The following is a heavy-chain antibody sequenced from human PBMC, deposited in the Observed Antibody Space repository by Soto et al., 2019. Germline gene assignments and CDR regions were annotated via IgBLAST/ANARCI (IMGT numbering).Heavy chain of an antibody. CDR3: ARGNHRWLQLWYFDL. D-gene: IGHD5-12*01. Sequence: SVKFSCEACGGTFSRYAISWVRQAPGQGLEWMGGIIPIFGTVNYAQKFQGRVTITADESTNTAYMELSSLRSEDTAVYYCARGNHRWLQLWYFDLWGRGTLVTVSS. CDR2: IIPIFGTV. V-gene: IGHV1-69*13. J-gene: IGHJ2*01. CDR1: GGTFSRYA.